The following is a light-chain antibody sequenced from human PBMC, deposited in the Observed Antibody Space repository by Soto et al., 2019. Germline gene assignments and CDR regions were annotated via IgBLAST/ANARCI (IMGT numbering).Light chain of an antibody. CDR2: AAS. V-gene: IGKV3-20*01. CDR3: QQYGYSPIT. J-gene: IGKJ5*01. CDR1: QSVSSY. Sequence: EIVLTQSPATLSLSPWERATLSCRASQSVSSYLAWYQQKPGQAPRLLIYAASSRATGSPDRFSGGGSGTDFTLTISRLEPEDFAVYYCQQYGYSPITFGQGTRLEIK.